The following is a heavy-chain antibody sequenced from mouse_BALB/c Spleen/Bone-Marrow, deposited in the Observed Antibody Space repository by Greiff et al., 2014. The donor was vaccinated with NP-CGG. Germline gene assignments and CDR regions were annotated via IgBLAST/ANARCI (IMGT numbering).Heavy chain of an antibody. CDR1: GYTFTSYY. Sequence: QVQLQQSGADLVKPGASVKLSCKASGYTFTSYYMYWVKQRPGQGLEWIGEINPSNGGTNFNEKFKSKATLTVDKSSSTAYMQLSSLTSEDSAVYYCTRSTMITYFDYWGQGTTLTVSS. J-gene: IGHJ2*01. D-gene: IGHD2-4*01. V-gene: IGHV1S81*02. CDR3: TRSTMITYFDY. CDR2: INPSNGGT.